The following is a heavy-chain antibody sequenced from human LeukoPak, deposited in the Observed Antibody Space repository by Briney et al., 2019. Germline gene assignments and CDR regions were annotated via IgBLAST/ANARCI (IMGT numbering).Heavy chain of an antibody. V-gene: IGHV3-30*02. CDR2: IRYDGSNK. J-gene: IGHJ6*03. CDR1: GFTFSSYG. D-gene: IGHD1-26*01. CDR3: AKVAEVGATGYYYYMDV. Sequence: GGSLRLSCAASGFTFSSYGMHWVRQAPGKGLEWVAFIRYDGSNKYYADSVKGRFTISKDNSKNTLYLQMNSLRAEDTAVYYCAKVAEVGATGYYYYMDVWGKGTTVTISS.